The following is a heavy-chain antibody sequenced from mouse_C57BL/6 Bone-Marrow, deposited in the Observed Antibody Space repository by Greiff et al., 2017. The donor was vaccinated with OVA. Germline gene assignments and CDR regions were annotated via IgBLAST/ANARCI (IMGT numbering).Heavy chain of an antibody. Sequence: EVQGVESGGGLVKPGGSLKLSCAASGFTFSDYGMHWVRQAPEKGLEWVAYISSGSSTIYYADTVKGRFTISRDNAKNTLFLQMTSLRSEDTAMYYCARNYYSNYVVSWFAYWGQGTLVTVSA. D-gene: IGHD2-5*01. J-gene: IGHJ3*01. CDR2: ISSGSSTI. V-gene: IGHV5-17*01. CDR1: GFTFSDYG. CDR3: ARNYYSNYVVSWFAY.